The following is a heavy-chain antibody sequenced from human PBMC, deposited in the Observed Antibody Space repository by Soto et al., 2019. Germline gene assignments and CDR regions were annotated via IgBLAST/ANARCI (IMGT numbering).Heavy chain of an antibody. CDR1: GFTFSSYS. J-gene: IGHJ4*02. CDR3: VRGGYFDS. V-gene: IGHV3-21*01. CDR2: ISSGSGYI. Sequence: PGGSLRLSCAASGFTFSSYSMNWVRQAPGKGLEWVSSISSGSGYIYYADSVKGRFTISRDNAKNSLYLQMNRLRAEDTAVYYCVRGGYFDSWGQGTLVTVSS. D-gene: IGHD5-12*01.